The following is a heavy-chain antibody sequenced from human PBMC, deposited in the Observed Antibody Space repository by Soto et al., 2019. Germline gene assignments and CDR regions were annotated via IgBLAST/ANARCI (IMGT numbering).Heavy chain of an antibody. CDR3: ARQIYDSDTGPNFQYYFDS. J-gene: IGHJ4*02. D-gene: IGHD3-22*01. V-gene: IGHV5-10-1*01. Sequence: GESLKISCKGSGYSFAGYWITWVRQKPGKGLEWMGRIDPSDSQTYYSPSFRGHVTISVTKSITTVFLQWSSLRASDTAMYYCARQIYDSDTGPNFQYYFDSWGQGTPVTSPQ. CDR1: GYSFAGYW. CDR2: IDPSDSQT.